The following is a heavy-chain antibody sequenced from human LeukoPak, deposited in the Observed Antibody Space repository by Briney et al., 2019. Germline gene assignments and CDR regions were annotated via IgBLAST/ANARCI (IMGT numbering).Heavy chain of an antibody. CDR2: ISYDGSNK. D-gene: IGHD4-17*01. CDR1: GFTFSSYG. V-gene: IGHV3-30*18. Sequence: GGSLRLSCAASGFTFSSYGMHWVRQAPGKGLEWVAVISYDGSNKYYADSVKGRFTISRDNSKNTLYLQMNGLRADDTAVYYCAKDPNGDFIGAFDFWGQGTMVTVSS. J-gene: IGHJ3*01. CDR3: AKDPNGDFIGAFDF.